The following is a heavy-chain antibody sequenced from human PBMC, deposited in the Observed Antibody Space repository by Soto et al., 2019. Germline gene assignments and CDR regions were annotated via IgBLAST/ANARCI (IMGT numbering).Heavy chain of an antibody. D-gene: IGHD3-10*01. CDR3: ARNPFYYFALGTHLYYFDF. CDR1: SGSISSYY. J-gene: IGHJ4*02. V-gene: IGHV4-59*01. CDR2: VYYSGTT. Sequence: SETLSLTCTVASGSISSYYWSWLRQPPGKGLEWIGYVYYSGTTNYNSSLKSRVTISIDPSKNQFSLTLNSVTAADTAVYYCARNPFYYFALGTHLYYFDFWDQGALVTVSS.